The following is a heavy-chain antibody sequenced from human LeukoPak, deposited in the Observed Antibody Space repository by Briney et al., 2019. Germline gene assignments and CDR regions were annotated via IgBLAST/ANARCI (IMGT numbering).Heavy chain of an antibody. Sequence: KPSETLSLTCAVHGGAFSGYYWSWIRQPPRKGLEWIWGINHSGSTNYNPSPKSRVTISVDTSKNQFSLKLNSVTAADTAVYYCARGRVTRSGYDFWSGYYSACAFDIWGQGTMVTVSS. D-gene: IGHD3-3*01. V-gene: IGHV4-34*01. CDR2: INHSGST. J-gene: IGHJ3*02. CDR3: ARGRVTRSGYDFWSGYYSACAFDI. CDR1: GGAFSGYY.